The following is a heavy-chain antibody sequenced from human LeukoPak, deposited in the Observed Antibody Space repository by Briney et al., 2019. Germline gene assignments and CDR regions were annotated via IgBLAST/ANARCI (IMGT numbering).Heavy chain of an antibody. V-gene: IGHV3-7*01. CDR1: GFYLSNYW. Sequence: GGSLRLSCAASGFYLSNYWMSWVRQAPGKGLEWVAYIKRDGSEKHYVDSVKGRFTISRDDAKNSLYLQMNSLRVEDTAVYYCALNMIGGQIFDFWGQGTLVTVSS. D-gene: IGHD3-16*01. J-gene: IGHJ4*02. CDR3: ALNMIGGQIFDF. CDR2: IKRDGSEK.